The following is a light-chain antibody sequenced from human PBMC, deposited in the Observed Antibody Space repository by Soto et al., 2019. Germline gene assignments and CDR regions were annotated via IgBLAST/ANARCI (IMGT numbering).Light chain of an antibody. CDR3: QQFFTTLFT. CDR2: AAS. J-gene: IGKJ3*01. CDR1: QSISNY. Sequence: DIQMTQSPASLSASVGDRVTITCRASQSISNYLNWYQQKPGKAPNLLIYAASSLRSGVPSRFSGSGSGTDFNLTINSLQPEDFATYSCQQFFTTLFTFGPGTNVVIK. V-gene: IGKV1-39*01.